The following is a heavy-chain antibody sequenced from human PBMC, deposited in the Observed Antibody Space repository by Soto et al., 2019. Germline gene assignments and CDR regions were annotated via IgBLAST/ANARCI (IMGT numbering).Heavy chain of an antibody. Sequence: QVQLVQSGAEVKKPGSSVKVSCKASGGTFSSYAISWVRQAPGQGLEWMGGIIPIFGTANYAQKFQGRVTITADESTSTAYVELSSLRSEYTAVYYCARDRYYDSSGYPNWFDPWGQGTLVTVSS. CDR3: ARDRYYDSSGYPNWFDP. CDR2: IIPIFGTA. CDR1: GGTFSSYA. J-gene: IGHJ5*02. V-gene: IGHV1-69*12. D-gene: IGHD3-22*01.